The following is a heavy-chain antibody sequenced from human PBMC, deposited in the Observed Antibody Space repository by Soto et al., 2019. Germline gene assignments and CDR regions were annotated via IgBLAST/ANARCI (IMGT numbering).Heavy chain of an antibody. CDR1: GFTVSSNY. CDR2: IYSGGDT. V-gene: IGHV3-66*01. J-gene: IGHJ6*03. CDR3: ARASPYYYSMDV. Sequence: EVQLVESGGGLVQPGGSLRLSCAASGFTVSSNYINWVRQAPGKGLEWVSAIYSGGDTYYADSVEGRFTISRDNSKNTLYLQMNSLRAEDTSVYYCARASPYYYSMDVWGIGTTVTVSS.